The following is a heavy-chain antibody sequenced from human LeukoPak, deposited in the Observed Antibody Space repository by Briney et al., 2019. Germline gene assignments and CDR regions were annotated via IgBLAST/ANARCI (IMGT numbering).Heavy chain of an antibody. CDR3: AHTAYYYDSSGHADAFDI. Sequence: SGPTLVKPTQTLTLTCTFSGFSLSTSGVGVGWIRQPPGKALEWLALNYWDDDKRYSPSLKSRLTITKDTSKNQVVLTMTNMDPVDTATYYCAHTAYYYDSSGHADAFDIWGQGTMVTVSS. V-gene: IGHV2-5*02. CDR2: NYWDDDK. D-gene: IGHD3-22*01. J-gene: IGHJ3*02. CDR1: GFSLSTSGVG.